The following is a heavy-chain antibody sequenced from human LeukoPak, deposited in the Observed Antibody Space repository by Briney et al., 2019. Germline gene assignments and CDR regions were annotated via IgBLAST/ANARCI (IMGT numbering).Heavy chain of an antibody. Sequence: PGGSLRLSCAASGFTFSSYGMHWVRQAPGKGLEWVAFIRYDGSNKYYADSVKGRFTISRDNSKNTLYLQMNSLRAEDTAVYYCAKGPRCSSTSCYGTHYFDYWGQGTLVTVSS. V-gene: IGHV3-30*02. CDR2: IRYDGSNK. CDR3: AKGPRCSSTSCYGTHYFDY. D-gene: IGHD2-2*01. J-gene: IGHJ4*02. CDR1: GFTFSSYG.